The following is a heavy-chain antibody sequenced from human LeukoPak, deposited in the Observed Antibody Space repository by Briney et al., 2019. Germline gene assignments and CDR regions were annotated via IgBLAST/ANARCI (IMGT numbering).Heavy chain of an antibody. CDR2: INPNSGGT. CDR1: GYTFTSYG. D-gene: IGHD5-18*01. V-gene: IGHV1-2*02. J-gene: IGHJ4*02. CDR3: ARGDRRTLWAPLDY. Sequence: ASVTVSCKASGYTFTSYGISWVRQAPGQGLEWLGWINPNSGGTDYAQNFQGRVTMTRDTSISTAYMELSRLRSDDTAMYFCARGDRRTLWAPLDYWGQGTLVTVSS.